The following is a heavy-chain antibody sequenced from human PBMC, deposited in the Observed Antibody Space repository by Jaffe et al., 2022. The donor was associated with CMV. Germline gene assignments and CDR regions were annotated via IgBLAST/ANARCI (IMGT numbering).Heavy chain of an antibody. J-gene: IGHJ4*02. Sequence: EVQLVESGGGLVQPGGSLRLSCAASGFTFSSYEMNWVRQAPGKGLEWVSYISSSGSTIYYADSVKGRFTISRDNAKNSLYLQMNSLRAEDTAVYYCARVEGIAAAAKAFDYWGQGTLVTVSS. V-gene: IGHV3-48*03. D-gene: IGHD6-13*01. CDR3: ARVEGIAAAAKAFDY. CDR1: GFTFSSYE. CDR2: ISSSGSTI.